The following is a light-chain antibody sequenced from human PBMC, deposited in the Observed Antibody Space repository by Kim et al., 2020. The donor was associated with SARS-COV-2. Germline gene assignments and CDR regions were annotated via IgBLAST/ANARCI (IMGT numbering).Light chain of an antibody. V-gene: IGKV1-27*01. J-gene: IGKJ2*01. Sequence: DIQMTQSLSSLSASVGDRVTITCRASQGIGNHLAWYQQRPGKVPKLLIYAASALQSGAPSRFSGSGSGTDFTLTISSLQPEDVATYYCQKYNSAPYTFGQGTKLQI. CDR3: QKYNSAPYT. CDR1: QGIGNH. CDR2: AAS.